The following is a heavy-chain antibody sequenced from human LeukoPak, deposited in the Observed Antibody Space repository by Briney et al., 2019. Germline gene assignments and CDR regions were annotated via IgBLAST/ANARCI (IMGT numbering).Heavy chain of an antibody. CDR1: GFTFSSNV. CDR3: AKESSGGWYFDY. J-gene: IGHJ4*02. Sequence: GGSLRLSCVASGFTFSSNVMIWVRQAPGKGLEGVSSIPASGGTTYYADSVKGRFTISRDNSKNSLYLQMNSLTAEDTAVYYCAKESSGGWYFDYWGQGTLVTVSS. D-gene: IGHD6-19*01. CDR2: IPASGGTT. V-gene: IGHV3-23*01.